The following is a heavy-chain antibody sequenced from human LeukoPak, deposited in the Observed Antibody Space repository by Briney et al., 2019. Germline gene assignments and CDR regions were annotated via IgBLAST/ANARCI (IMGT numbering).Heavy chain of an antibody. CDR2: ISAYNGNT. D-gene: IGHD5-24*01. Sequence: ASVKVSCKASGYTFTSYGISWVRQAPGQGLEWMGWISAYNGNTNYAQKLQGRVTMTTDTSTSTAYMELRSLRSDDTAVYYCAKTFRWLQGEEYYFDYWGQGTLVTVSS. CDR3: AKTFRWLQGEEYYFDY. J-gene: IGHJ4*02. CDR1: GYTFTSYG. V-gene: IGHV1-18*04.